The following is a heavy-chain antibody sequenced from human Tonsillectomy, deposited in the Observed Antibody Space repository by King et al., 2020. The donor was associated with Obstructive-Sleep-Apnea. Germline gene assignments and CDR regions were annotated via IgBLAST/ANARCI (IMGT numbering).Heavy chain of an antibody. J-gene: IGHJ3*02. CDR3: ARGFGGYYDSSGPLSVGSAFDI. CDR2: ISYDGSNK. V-gene: IGHV3-30*04. Sequence: VQLVESGGGVVQPGRSLRLSCAASGFTFSSYAMHWVRQAPGKGLEWVAVISYDGSNKYYADSVKGRFTISRDNSKNTLYLQMNSLRAEDTAVYYCARGFGGYYDSSGPLSVGSAFDIWGQGTMVTVSS. D-gene: IGHD3-22*01. CDR1: GFTFSSYA.